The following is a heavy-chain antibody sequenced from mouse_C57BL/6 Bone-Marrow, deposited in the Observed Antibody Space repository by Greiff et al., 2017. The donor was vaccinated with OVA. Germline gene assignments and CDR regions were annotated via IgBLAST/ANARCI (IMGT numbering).Heavy chain of an antibody. V-gene: IGHV1-64*01. CDR2: IHPNSGST. J-gene: IGHJ1*03. CDR3: SSWYYPPWYFDV. Sequence: QVQLQQPGAELVKPGASVKLSCKASGYTFTSYWMHWVKQRPGQGLEWIGMIHPNSGSTNYNEKFKSKATLTVDKSSSTAYMQLSSLTSEDSAVYYCSSWYYPPWYFDVWGTGTTVTVSS. D-gene: IGHD1-1*01. CDR1: GYTFTSYW.